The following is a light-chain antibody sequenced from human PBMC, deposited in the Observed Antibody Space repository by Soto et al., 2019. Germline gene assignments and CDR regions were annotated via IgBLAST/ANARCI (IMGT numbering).Light chain of an antibody. J-gene: IGKJ1*01. V-gene: IGKV3-20*01. CDR3: QQYGSSST. CDR1: QSVRSSY. Sequence: EIVLTQSPGTLSLSPGERATLSCRASQSVRSSYLAWYQQKPGQAPRHLIYGASNRATGIPDRFSGSGSGTDFTLAISRLEPGVFAVYYCQQYGSSSTFGQGTKVEMK. CDR2: GAS.